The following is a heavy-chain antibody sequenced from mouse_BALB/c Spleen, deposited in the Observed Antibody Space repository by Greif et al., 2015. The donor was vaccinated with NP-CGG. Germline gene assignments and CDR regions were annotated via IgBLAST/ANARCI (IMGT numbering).Heavy chain of an antibody. Sequence: VQLQQSGAELVRSGASVKLSCTASGFNIKDYYMHWVKQRPEQGLEWIGWIDPENGDTEYAPKFQGKATMTADTSSSTAYLQLSSLTSEDTAVYYCNGNWFAYWGQGTLVTVSA. V-gene: IGHV14-4*02. CDR3: NGNWFAY. CDR2: IDPENGDT. J-gene: IGHJ3*01. CDR1: GFNIKDYY.